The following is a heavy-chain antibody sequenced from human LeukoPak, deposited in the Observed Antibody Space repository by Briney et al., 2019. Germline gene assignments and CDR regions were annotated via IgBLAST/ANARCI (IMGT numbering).Heavy chain of an antibody. CDR2: ITSSGDGT. D-gene: IGHD3-22*01. J-gene: IGHJ4*02. CDR3: AKDRPNYYGSNGHYYRRDGDY. Sequence: GGSLRLSCAASGLTFSIYAMSWVRQAPGKGLQWVSSITSSGDGTYYADSVKGRFTISRENCENILYLQMNSLRVEDTAVYFCAKDRPNYYGSNGHYYRRDGDYWGQGTLVTVSS. CDR1: GLTFSIYA. V-gene: IGHV3-23*01.